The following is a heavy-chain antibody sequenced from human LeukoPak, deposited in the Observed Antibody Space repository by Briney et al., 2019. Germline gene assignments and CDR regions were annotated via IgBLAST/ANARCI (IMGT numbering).Heavy chain of an antibody. V-gene: IGHV3-11*01. CDR2: ICDSGRTI. CDR3: ARDRLGDYDHSGYYDK. CDR1: GFTFSDYY. Sequence: GGSLRLSCAASGFTFSDYYMSWIRRAPGKGLEWISYICDSGRTIYYADSVKGRFTISRDNAKNSVYLQMNNLGAEDTAVYYCARDRLGDYDHSGYYDKWGQGTLVTVSS. D-gene: IGHD3-22*01. J-gene: IGHJ4*02.